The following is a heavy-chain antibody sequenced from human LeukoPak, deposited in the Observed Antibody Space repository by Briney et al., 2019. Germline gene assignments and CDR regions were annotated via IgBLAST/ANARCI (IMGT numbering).Heavy chain of an antibody. J-gene: IGHJ3*02. V-gene: IGHV3-23*01. D-gene: IGHD4-17*01. CDR1: GITFSTYA. CDR2: IRGGGGGT. Sequence: GGSLRLSCAASGITFSTYAMTWVRQAPGKGLEWVSSIRGGGGGTDYADSVKGRFTISRDNSRDTLFLQMNSLRAEDTALYCCTRDPNGDYVGAFDMWGPGTMVTVSS. CDR3: TRDPNGDYVGAFDM.